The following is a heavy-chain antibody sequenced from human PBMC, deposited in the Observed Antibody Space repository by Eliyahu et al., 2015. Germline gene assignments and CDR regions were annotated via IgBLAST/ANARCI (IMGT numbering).Heavy chain of an antibody. CDR1: XXXFTSYX. CDR2: INPSGGST. D-gene: IGHD4-17*01. CDR3: ARTVGTVTYDAFDI. V-gene: IGHV1-46*01. Sequence: QVQLVQSGAEVKKPXASVKVSCXASXXXFTSYXMHWVRQAXGQGLEWMGIINPSGGSTSYAQKFQGRVTMTRDTSTSTVYMELSSLRSEDTAVYYCARTVGTVTYDAFDIWGQGTMVTVSS. J-gene: IGHJ3*02.